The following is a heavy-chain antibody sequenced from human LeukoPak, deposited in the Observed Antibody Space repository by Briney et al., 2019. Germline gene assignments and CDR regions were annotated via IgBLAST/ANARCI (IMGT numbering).Heavy chain of an antibody. J-gene: IGHJ6*03. CDR3: ARRGGGYDWAALDYYYYMDV. CDR1: GFTFRSYE. CDR2: ISSSGSTK. D-gene: IGHD5-12*01. V-gene: IGHV3-48*03. Sequence: GGSLRLSCAASGFTFRSYEMNWVRQAPGKGLEWVSYISSSGSTKYYADSVKGRFTISRDNAKNSLYLQMNSLRAEDTAVYYCARRGGGYDWAALDYYYYMDVWGKGTTVTISS.